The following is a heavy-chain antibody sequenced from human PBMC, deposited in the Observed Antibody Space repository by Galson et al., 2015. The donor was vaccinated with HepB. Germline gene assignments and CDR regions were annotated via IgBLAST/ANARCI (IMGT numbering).Heavy chain of an antibody. Sequence: SLRLSCAASGFTFSGSAMHWVRQASGKGLEWVGRIRSKAHSYATAYAASVKGRFTISRDDSKNRAYLQMNSLKTEDTAVYYCTRLGEGYYCGSGSYLTWGQGTLVTVSS. D-gene: IGHD3-10*01. J-gene: IGHJ5*02. CDR1: GFTFSGSA. CDR2: IRSKAHSYAT. V-gene: IGHV3-73*01. CDR3: TRLGEGYYCGSGSYLT.